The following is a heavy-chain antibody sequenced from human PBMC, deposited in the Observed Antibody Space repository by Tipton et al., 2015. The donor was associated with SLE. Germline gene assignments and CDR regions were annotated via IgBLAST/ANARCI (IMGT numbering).Heavy chain of an antibody. CDR1: GFTFSDYY. CDR3: ARVGATA. D-gene: IGHD1-26*01. V-gene: IGHV3-72*01. J-gene: IGHJ4*02. CDR2: SKNKANSYIT. Sequence: GSLRLSCAASGFTFSDYYFDWLRQTPGKRLEWVGRSKNKANSYITEFAASVKGRFTISRDDSKNSLYLQMNSLKTEDTAVYYCARVGATAWGQGTPVTVSS.